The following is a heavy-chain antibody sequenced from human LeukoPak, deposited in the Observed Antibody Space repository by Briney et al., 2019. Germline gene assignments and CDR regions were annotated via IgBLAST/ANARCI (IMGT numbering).Heavy chain of an antibody. CDR2: ISYDGSNE. CDR3: AKEREMATRYYFDY. Sequence: PGGSLRLSCAASGFTLGSYGMHWVRQAPGKGLEWVASISYDGSNEYYGDSVKGRFSVSRDNSKNTLYLHMNSLRAEDTAVYYCAKEREMATRYYFDYWGQGTLATVSS. V-gene: IGHV3-30*18. J-gene: IGHJ4*02. D-gene: IGHD5-24*01. CDR1: GFTLGSYG.